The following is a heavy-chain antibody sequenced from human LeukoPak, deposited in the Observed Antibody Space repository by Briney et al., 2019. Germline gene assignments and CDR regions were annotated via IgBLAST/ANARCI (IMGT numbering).Heavy chain of an antibody. Sequence: SETLSLTCTVSGGSISSGDYYWSRIRQPPGKGLEWIAYMYYSGSTYYNPSLKSRVTMSADTSKNQFSLKLSSVTAADTAVYYCARPYYYDSRIDPWGQGTLVTVS. CDR1: GGSISSGDYY. CDR2: MYYSGST. CDR3: ARPYYYDSRIDP. V-gene: IGHV4-30-4*01. D-gene: IGHD3-22*01. J-gene: IGHJ5*02.